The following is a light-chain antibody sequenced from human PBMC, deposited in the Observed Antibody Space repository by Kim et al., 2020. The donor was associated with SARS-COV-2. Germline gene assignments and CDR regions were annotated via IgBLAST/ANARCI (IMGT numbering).Light chain of an antibody. V-gene: IGKV3-20*01. J-gene: IGKJ1*01. CDR3: QQYGSSPQT. CDR2: GAS. CDR1: QSVSSSF. Sequence: PGEKATLSCRASQSVSSSFLDWYQQKPGQAPRLLIYGASSWAPGIPDRFSGSGSGTDFTLTISSVEPEDSAVYYCQQYGSSPQTFGQGTKV.